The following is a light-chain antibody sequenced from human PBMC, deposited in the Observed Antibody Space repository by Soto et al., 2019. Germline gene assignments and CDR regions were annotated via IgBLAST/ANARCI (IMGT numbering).Light chain of an antibody. CDR3: GTWDSSLRAYV. J-gene: IGLJ1*01. Sequence: QSVLTQPPSVSAAPGQKVTISCPGSSSNIGNNYVSWYQQLPGTAPKLLIYDNNKRPSGIPDRFSGSKSGTSATLGITGLQTGDEADYYGGTWDSSLRAYVFGTGTKVTVL. V-gene: IGLV1-51*01. CDR2: DNN. CDR1: SSNIGNNY.